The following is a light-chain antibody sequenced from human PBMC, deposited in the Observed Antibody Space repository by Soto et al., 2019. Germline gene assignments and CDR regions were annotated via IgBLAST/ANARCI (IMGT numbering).Light chain of an antibody. J-gene: IGKJ5*01. CDR3: QHYDGSPIT. V-gene: IGKV3-20*01. CDR1: QSVHFNY. Sequence: EVVLTHSPGTLSLSPGEIATLSCRASQSVHFNYLAWYQQKPGQAPRLLIYGASSRATGIPDRFRGSGSGTDFTLTISRLEPEDFAVYYCQHYDGSPITFGHGTRLEIK. CDR2: GAS.